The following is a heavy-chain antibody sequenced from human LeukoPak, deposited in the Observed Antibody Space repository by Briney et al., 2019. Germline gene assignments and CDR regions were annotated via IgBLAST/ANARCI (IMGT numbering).Heavy chain of an antibody. CDR2: IYYSGST. CDR1: GGSISSSY. CDR3: ARGHYYGSGRFDY. Sequence: SETLSLTCTVSGGSISSSYWTWIRQPPGKGLEWIGYIYYSGSTNYNPSLKSRVTISVDTSKNQFSLELSSVTAADTAVYYCARGHYYGSGRFDYWGQGTLVTVSS. D-gene: IGHD3-10*01. V-gene: IGHV4-59*08. J-gene: IGHJ4*02.